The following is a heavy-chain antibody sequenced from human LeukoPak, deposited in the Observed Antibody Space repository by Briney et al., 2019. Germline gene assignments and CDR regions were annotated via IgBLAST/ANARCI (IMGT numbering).Heavy chain of an antibody. V-gene: IGHV4-34*01. CDR2: INQSGST. CDR3: ARGKAMVRGVIIRYYYMDV. CDR1: GGSFSGYY. J-gene: IGHJ6*03. D-gene: IGHD3-10*01. Sequence: SESLSLTWAVYGGSFSGYYWSWIRQPPGKGLEWMGEINQSGSTNYNVSCKSRVTISVDTSKNQFSLKLSSVTAADTAVYYCARGKAMVRGVIIRYYYMDVWGKGTTVTVSS.